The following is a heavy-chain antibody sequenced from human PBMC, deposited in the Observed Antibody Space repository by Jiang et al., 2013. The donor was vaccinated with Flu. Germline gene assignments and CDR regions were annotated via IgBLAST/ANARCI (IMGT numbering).Heavy chain of an antibody. CDR2: SYHSGTT. V-gene: IGHV4-4*02. CDR1: GASINSGNY. J-gene: IGHJ4*02. Sequence: TCAVSGASINSGNYWSWVRQTPAEGAGVDWGKSYHSGTTNYNPSLKSRVTISIDKSKNQFSLTVTSVTAADTAIYYCARSPGYVTTKFDFWGQGTLVTVSS. CDR3: ARSPGYVTTKFDF. D-gene: IGHD5-12*01.